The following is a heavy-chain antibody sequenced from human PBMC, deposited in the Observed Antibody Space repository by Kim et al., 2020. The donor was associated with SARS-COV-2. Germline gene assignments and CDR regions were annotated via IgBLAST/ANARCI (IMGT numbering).Heavy chain of an antibody. V-gene: IGHV3-33*05. CDR2: ISYDGSNK. CDR3: ARWRTTGLFDY. Sequence: GGSLRLSCAASGFTFSSYGMHWVRQAPGKGLEWVAVISYDGSNKYYADSVKGRFTISRDNSKNTLYLQMNSLRAEDTAVYYCARWRTTGLFDYWGQGTLVTVSS. D-gene: IGHD1-1*01. CDR1: GFTFSSYG. J-gene: IGHJ4*02.